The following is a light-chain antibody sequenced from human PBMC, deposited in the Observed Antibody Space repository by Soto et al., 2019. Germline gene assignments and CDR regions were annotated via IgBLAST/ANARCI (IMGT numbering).Light chain of an antibody. CDR2: AAS. Sequence: DIPMTQSPSSLSASVGDRVTITCRASQSISSCLNWYQQKPGKAPNLLNYAASSLQSEVPSKFSGSRYRTDFTLTISSLQPEDFATYYCQQSYSSPFTFGPGTKVDIK. CDR1: QSISSC. J-gene: IGKJ3*01. CDR3: QQSYSSPFT. V-gene: IGKV1-39*01.